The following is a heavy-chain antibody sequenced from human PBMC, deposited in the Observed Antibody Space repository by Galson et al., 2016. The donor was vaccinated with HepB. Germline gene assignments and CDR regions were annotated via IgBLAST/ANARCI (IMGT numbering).Heavy chain of an antibody. CDR1: GFTFSHTW. CDR2: IKTKTDGGAT. D-gene: IGHD2-2*01. Sequence: SLKLSCAASGFTFSHTWMSWVRQSPGKGLEWVGRIKTKTDGGATDYAAPVKGRFIISRDDSKNTLHLQINSLKPEDTAVYYCTAGPQPAATASDHWGQGTLVTASS. J-gene: IGHJ4*02. V-gene: IGHV3-15*01. CDR3: TAGPQPAATASDH.